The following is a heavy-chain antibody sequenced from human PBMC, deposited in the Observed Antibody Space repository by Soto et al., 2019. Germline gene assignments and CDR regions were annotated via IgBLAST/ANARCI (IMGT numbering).Heavy chain of an antibody. D-gene: IGHD6-13*01. J-gene: IGHJ5*02. CDR2: INHSGST. CDR3: ARGEPLYSSSWYDGWFAP. V-gene: IGHV4-34*01. Sequence: SETLSLTCAVYGGSFSGYYWSWIRQPPGKGLEWIGEINHSGSTNYNPSLKSRVTISVDTSKNQFSLKLSSVTAADTAVYYCARGEPLYSSSWYDGWFAPSGQGTLVTVSS. CDR1: GGSFSGYY.